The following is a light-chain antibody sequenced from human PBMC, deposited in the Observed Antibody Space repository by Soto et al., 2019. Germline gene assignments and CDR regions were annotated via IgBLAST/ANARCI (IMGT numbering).Light chain of an antibody. CDR1: QSVSSSY. V-gene: IGKV3-20*01. CDR3: QQYGSSPWT. J-gene: IGKJ1*01. CDR2: GAS. Sequence: EIVLTQSPGTLSLSPGERATLSCRASQSVSSSYLAWYQQKPCQAPRLLVYGASSRATGIPDRFSGSGSGTTFTLTISRLEPEDFAVYYCQQYGSSPWTFGQGTKVEIK.